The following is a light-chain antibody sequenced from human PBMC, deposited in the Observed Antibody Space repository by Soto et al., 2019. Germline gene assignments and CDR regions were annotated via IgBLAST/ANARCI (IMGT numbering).Light chain of an antibody. CDR3: QSYDTSLRGSV. CDR2: DDS. CDR1: SSNIGARYD. V-gene: IGLV1-40*01. Sequence: QLVLTQPPSVSGSPGQRVTISCTGSSSNIGARYDVHWYQQLPGTAPKLLIFDDSIRPSGVPDRFSASTSGTSAFLAITGLQAEDEADYYCQSYDTSLRGSVFGGGTQLTVL. J-gene: IGLJ3*02.